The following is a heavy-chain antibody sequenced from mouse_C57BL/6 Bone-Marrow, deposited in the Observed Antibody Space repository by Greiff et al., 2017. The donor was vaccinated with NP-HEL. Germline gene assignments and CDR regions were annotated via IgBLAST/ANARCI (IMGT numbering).Heavy chain of an antibody. Sequence: EVKLMESGAELVRPGASVKLSCTASGFTIKDDYMHWVKQRPEQGLEWIGWIDPENGDTEYASKFQGKATITADTSSNTAYLQLSSLTSEDTAVYYCTTCLGRPDYWGQGTTLTVSS. J-gene: IGHJ2*01. CDR3: TTCLGRPDY. CDR1: GFTIKDDY. CDR2: IDPENGDT. V-gene: IGHV14-4*01. D-gene: IGHD4-1*01.